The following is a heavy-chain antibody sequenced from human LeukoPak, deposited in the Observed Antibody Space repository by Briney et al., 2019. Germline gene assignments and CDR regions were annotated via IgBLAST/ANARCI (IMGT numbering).Heavy chain of an antibody. CDR3: VKGETAVAGGAFDY. D-gene: IGHD6-19*01. CDR2: ISWNSGSL. CDR1: GFNFNDYA. J-gene: IGHJ4*02. Sequence: GRSLRLSCAASGFNFNDYAMHWVRQAPGKGLEWVSGISWNSGSLGYAGSVKGRFTVSRDNAKNSLYLQMNSLRAEDMALYYCVKGETAVAGGAFDYWGQGPLVTVSS. V-gene: IGHV3-9*03.